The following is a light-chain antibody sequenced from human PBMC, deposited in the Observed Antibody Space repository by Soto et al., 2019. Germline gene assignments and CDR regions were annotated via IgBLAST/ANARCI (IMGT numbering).Light chain of an antibody. V-gene: IGLV2-14*01. J-gene: IGLJ1*01. CDR3: ISYTSDSSYV. Sequence: QSVLTQPASVSGSPGQSITISCTGTSSDVGLYDYVSWYQQHPGKAPQLMIYAVSNRPSGVSNRFSASKSGNTASLFISGLQAEDEADYYCISYTSDSSYVLGSGTKVTVL. CDR1: SSDVGLYDY. CDR2: AVS.